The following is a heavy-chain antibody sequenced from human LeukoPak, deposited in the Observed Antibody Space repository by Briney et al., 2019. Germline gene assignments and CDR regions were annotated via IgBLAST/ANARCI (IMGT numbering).Heavy chain of an antibody. Sequence: PSETLSLTCTVSGGSISSGDYYWSWIRQPPGKGLEWIGYIYYSGSTYYNPSLKSRVTISVDTSKNQFSLKLSSVTAADTAVYYCAGGITSQNIVMPNWFDPWGQGTLVTVSS. V-gene: IGHV4-30-4*08. J-gene: IGHJ5*02. CDR1: GGSISSGDYY. CDR2: IYYSGST. CDR3: AGGITSQNIVMPNWFDP. D-gene: IGHD2/OR15-2a*01.